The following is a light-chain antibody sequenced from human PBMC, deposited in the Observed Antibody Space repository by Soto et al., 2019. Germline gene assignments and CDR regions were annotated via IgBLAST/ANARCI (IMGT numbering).Light chain of an antibody. CDR3: QQYNSYS. V-gene: IGKV1-5*01. Sequence: DIQMTQSPSTLPASVGDRVTITCRASQSIINLLAWYQQKPGTAPKVLIYNASNLQSGVQSRFSGSGSGTEFTLTISSLQPDDFATYYCQQYNSYSFGQGTKVDIK. CDR2: NAS. CDR1: QSIINL. J-gene: IGKJ1*01.